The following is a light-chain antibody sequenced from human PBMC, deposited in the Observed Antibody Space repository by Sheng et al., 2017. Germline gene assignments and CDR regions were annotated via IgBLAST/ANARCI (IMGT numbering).Light chain of an antibody. V-gene: IGKV3D-20*02. CDR3: QQRRNWPRLS. CDR1: QSVSSSY. CDR2: DAS. Sequence: EIVMTQSPATLSVPPGERATLSCGASQSVSSSYLAWYQQKPGLAPRLLIYDASSRATGIPDRFSGSGSETDYTLTISSLEPEDFAVYYCQQRRNWPRLSFGQGTRLEIK. J-gene: IGKJ5*01.